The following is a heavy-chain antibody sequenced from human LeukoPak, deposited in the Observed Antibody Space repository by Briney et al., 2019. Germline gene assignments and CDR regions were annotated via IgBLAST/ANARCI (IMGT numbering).Heavy chain of an antibody. CDR2: INHSGST. Sequence: SETLSLTCAVYGGSFSGYYWSWIRQPPGKGLEWIGEINHSGSTNYNPSLKSRVTISVDTSKNQFSLKLSSVTAADTAVYYCARGLGYCSNIDCLEHFGNAFDFWGQGTMVTVSS. D-gene: IGHD2-2*01. CDR3: ARGLGYCSNIDCLEHFGNAFDF. V-gene: IGHV4-34*01. J-gene: IGHJ3*01. CDR1: GGSFSGYY.